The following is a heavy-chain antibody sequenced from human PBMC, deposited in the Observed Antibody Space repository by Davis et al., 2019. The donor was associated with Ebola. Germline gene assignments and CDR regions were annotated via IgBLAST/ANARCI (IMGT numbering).Heavy chain of an antibody. V-gene: IGHV1-8*02. D-gene: IGHD2-2*01. J-gene: IGHJ6*04. CDR1: GYTFTSYG. CDR3: ARVRPGDIVVVPAAMDV. CDR2: MNPKSGNT. Sequence: ASVKVSCKASGYTFTSYGISWVRQATGQGLEWMGWMNPKSGNTGYAPKFQGRVTMTRDTTISTAYMELSRLRSDDTAVYYCARVRPGDIVVVPAAMDVWGKGTTVTVSS.